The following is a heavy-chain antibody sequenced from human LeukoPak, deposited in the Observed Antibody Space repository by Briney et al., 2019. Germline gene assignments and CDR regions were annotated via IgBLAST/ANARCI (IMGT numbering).Heavy chain of an antibody. Sequence: PGGSLRLSCAASGFTFSTYSMNWVRQAPGKGLEWVSYISSTSNSIYYVDSVKGRFTVSRDNAKDSLYLQMNSLRAEDTAVYYCAREEGSGNQDYWGQGTLVTVSS. J-gene: IGHJ4*02. CDR3: AREEGSGNQDY. CDR1: GFTFSTYS. D-gene: IGHD2-15*01. CDR2: ISSTSNSI. V-gene: IGHV3-48*01.